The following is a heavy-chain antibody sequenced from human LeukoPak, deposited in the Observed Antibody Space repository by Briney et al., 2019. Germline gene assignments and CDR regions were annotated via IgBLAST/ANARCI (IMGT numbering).Heavy chain of an antibody. V-gene: IGHV3-33*01. CDR3: ARAHSSSSTFDL. D-gene: IGHD6-6*01. J-gene: IGHJ4*02. CDR1: GFTFSDYG. CDR2: IWYDGSKK. Sequence: PGGALRLSCAASGFTFSDYGIHWGRQAPGQGLEWVALIWYDGSKKYYADSVKGRVTISTDNAKNKLYLQLNSLRADDTAVYYCARAHSSSSTFDLWGQGTLVTVSS.